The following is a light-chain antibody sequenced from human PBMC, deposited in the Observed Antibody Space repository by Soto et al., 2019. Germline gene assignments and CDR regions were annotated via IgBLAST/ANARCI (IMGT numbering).Light chain of an antibody. Sequence: EIVLTQSPATLSLPPGARVSLSGRASQSVSSNLAWYQQKPGQAPSLLIYGASTRATGIPDRFSGSGSGTDFTLSVSRLEPEDFAVYYCQQSGSSPITFGQGTRLEIK. J-gene: IGKJ5*01. CDR3: QQSGSSPIT. V-gene: IGKV3-20*01. CDR2: GAS. CDR1: QSVSSN.